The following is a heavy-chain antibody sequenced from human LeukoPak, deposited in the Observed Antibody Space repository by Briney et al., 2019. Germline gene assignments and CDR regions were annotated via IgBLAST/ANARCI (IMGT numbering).Heavy chain of an antibody. CDR1: GYTFTSYD. J-gene: IGHJ4*02. CDR3: ARSSVGARRRIDY. D-gene: IGHD1-26*01. CDR2: MNPNSGNT. Sequence: ASVKVSCKASGYTFTSYDINWVRQATGQGLEWMGWMNPNSGNTGYAQKFQGRVTTTRSASINTAYMELSSLTSDDTAVYYCARSSVGARRRIDYWGQGTLVTVSS. V-gene: IGHV1-8*01.